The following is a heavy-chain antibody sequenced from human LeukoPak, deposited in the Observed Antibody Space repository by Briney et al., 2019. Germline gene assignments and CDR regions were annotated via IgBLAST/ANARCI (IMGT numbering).Heavy chain of an antibody. V-gene: IGHV3-21*01. Sequence: GRSLRLSCAASGFTFSSYSMNWVRQAPGKGLEWVSSISSRSSYIYNAESVKGRFTISRDNAKNSLYLQMNSLRAEDTAVYYCTRDRDDDSSGSIDDAFDIWGQGTMLTVSS. CDR1: GFTFSSYS. CDR3: TRDRDDDSSGSIDDAFDI. CDR2: ISSRSSYI. J-gene: IGHJ3*02. D-gene: IGHD3-22*01.